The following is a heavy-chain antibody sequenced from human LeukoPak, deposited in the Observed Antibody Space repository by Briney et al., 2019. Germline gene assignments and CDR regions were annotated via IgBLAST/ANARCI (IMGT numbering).Heavy chain of an antibody. CDR1: GFTFSSYA. CDR2: ISGSGGST. Sequence: GGSLRLSCAASGFTFSSYAMSWVRQAPGKGLEWVSAISGSGGSTYYADSVKGRFTISRDNSKNTLYLQMNSLRSEDTAVYYCAKGGGWYWDHNWFDPWGQGTLVTVSS. D-gene: IGHD6-19*01. V-gene: IGHV3-23*01. J-gene: IGHJ5*02. CDR3: AKGGGWYWDHNWFDP.